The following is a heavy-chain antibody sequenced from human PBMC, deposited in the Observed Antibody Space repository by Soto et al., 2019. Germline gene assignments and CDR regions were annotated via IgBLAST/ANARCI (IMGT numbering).Heavy chain of an antibody. D-gene: IGHD5-18*01. V-gene: IGHV3-30-3*01. CDR2: ISYDGTNK. CDR1: GFTFSTYA. CDR3: AKDVGGYMCGYVTLARYYYGMDV. J-gene: IGHJ6*02. Sequence: GGSLRLSCAASGFTFSTYAMHWVRQAPGKGLEWVAVISYDGTNKYYADSVRGRFTISRDNSKNTLFLQMNSLRAEDTAVYYCAKDVGGYMCGYVTLARYYYGMDVWGQGTTVTVSS.